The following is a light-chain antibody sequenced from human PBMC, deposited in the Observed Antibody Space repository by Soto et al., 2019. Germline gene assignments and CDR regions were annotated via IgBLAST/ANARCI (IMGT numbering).Light chain of an antibody. J-gene: IGKJ2*01. V-gene: IGKV1-39*01. CDR1: QTISTY. CDR2: AAS. Sequence: DIQMTQSPSSLYGSIGDRVTITCRASQTISTYLNWYQQNPGKAPKLLIYAASTLQSGVPSRFSGSGSGTDFTLTISSLQPEDFATYYCQQSHGIPYTFGQGTKLEIK. CDR3: QQSHGIPYT.